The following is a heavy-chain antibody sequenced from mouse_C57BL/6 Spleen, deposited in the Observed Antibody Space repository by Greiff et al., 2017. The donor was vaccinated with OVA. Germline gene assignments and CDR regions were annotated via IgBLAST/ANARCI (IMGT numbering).Heavy chain of an antibody. Sequence: EVQLQESGPELVKPGASVKLSCKASGYSFTDYNMNWVKQSNGKSLEWIGVINPNYGTTSYNQKFKGKATLTVDQSSSTAYMQLNSLTSEDSAVYYCAREDYDGYYYAMDYWGQGTSVTVSS. CDR2: INPNYGTT. CDR3: AREDYDGYYYAMDY. V-gene: IGHV1-39*01. J-gene: IGHJ4*01. D-gene: IGHD2-4*01. CDR1: GYSFTDYN.